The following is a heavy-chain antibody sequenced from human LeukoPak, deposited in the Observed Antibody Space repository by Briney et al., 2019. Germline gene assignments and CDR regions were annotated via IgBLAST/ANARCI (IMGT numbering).Heavy chain of an antibody. CDR3: ARINDSSGWSSNYYGMDV. CDR2: INPNSGGT. V-gene: IGHV1-2*02. J-gene: IGHJ6*02. D-gene: IGHD6-19*01. CDR1: GYTFTGYY. Sequence: GASVKVSCKASGYTFTGYYMHWVRQAPGQGLEWMGWINPNSGGTNYAQKFQGRVTMTRDTSISTAYMELSRLRSDDTAVYYCARINDSSGWSSNYYGMDVWGQGTTVTVSS.